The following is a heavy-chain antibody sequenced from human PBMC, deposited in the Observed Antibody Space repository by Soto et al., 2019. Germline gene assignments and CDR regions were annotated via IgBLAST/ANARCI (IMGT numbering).Heavy chain of an antibody. J-gene: IGHJ4*02. CDR1: GFTFSSYS. Sequence: EVQLVESGGGLVQPGGSLRLSCAASGFTFSSYSMNWVRQAPGKGLEWVSYISSSSSTIYYADSVKGRFTISRDNAKNSLYLQMNSLRAEDTAVYYCARDASRDYIWGSKIEYYFDYWGQGTLVTVSS. V-gene: IGHV3-48*01. CDR2: ISSSSSTI. D-gene: IGHD3-16*01. CDR3: ARDASRDYIWGSKIEYYFDY.